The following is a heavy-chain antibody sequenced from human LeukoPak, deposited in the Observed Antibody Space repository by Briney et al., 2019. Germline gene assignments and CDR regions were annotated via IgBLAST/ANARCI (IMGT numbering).Heavy chain of an antibody. CDR2: IYGAGAGIT. CDR3: ARELGD. J-gene: IGHJ4*02. Sequence: GGSLRLSCATSGFTVNNNYMSWVRQAPGKGLEWVSVIYGAGAGITYYIDSVKGRFTISRDNSRNTVYLQMNSPRAEDTAVYYCARELGDWGQGTLVTVSS. V-gene: IGHV3-53*01. CDR1: GFTVNNNY.